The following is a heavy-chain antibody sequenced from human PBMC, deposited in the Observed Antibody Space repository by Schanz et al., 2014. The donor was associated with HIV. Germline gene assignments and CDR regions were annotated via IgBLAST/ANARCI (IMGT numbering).Heavy chain of an antibody. CDR3: AKDLNPYNVHTTLVTPPVGYGMDV. CDR2: ITWNSETR. J-gene: IGHJ6*02. D-gene: IGHD5-18*01. V-gene: IGHV3-9*01. Sequence: VRLVESGGGVVQPGRSLRLSCAASGFTFSSYAMHWVRQAPGKGLEWVSGITWNSETRGYADSVKGRFSISRDNAKNSLYLQMHSLRAEDTALYYCAKDLNPYNVHTTLVTPPVGYGMDVWGQGTTVTVSS. CDR1: GFTFSSYA.